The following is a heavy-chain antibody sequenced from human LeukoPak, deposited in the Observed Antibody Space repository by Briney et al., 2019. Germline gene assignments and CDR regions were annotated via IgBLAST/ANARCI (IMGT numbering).Heavy chain of an antibody. D-gene: IGHD4-23*01. CDR3: AFLRATTTVVDY. Sequence: SVKVSCKASGGTFSSYAISWVRQAPGQGLEWMGGIIPIFGTANYAQKFQGRVTITADESTSTAYMELSSLRSEDTAVYYCAFLRATTTVVDYWGQGTLVTVSS. CDR1: GGTFSSYA. J-gene: IGHJ4*02. V-gene: IGHV1-69*13. CDR2: IIPIFGTA.